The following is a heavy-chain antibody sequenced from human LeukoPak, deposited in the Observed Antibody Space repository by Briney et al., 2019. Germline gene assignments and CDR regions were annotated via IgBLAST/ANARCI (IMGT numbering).Heavy chain of an antibody. CDR2: TWSDGRSE. CDR1: GVSLSSHG. V-gene: IGHV3-33*01. J-gene: IGHJ4*02. CDR3: ARGRGNDYFDS. Sequence: GGSLRLSCVVSGVSLSSHGMHWVRQAPGKRLEWLTFTWSDGRSEYYADSVKGRFSVSRDNSKNTVYLQIDSLRVEDTAVYYCARGRGNDYFDSWGQGTLVTVSS.